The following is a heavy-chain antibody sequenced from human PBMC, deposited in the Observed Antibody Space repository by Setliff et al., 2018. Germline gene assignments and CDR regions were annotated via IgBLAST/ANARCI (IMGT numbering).Heavy chain of an antibody. CDR3: ASSSGGNYEAYFDY. J-gene: IGHJ4*02. CDR2: IRNDGSEE. CDR1: GFTFGDYW. Sequence: GGSLRLSCAASGFTFGDYWMNWVRQAPGKGLEWVAKIRNDGSEEYYVDSVKGRFTISRDNAQKSLYLQMNSLSPEDTALYYCASSSGGNYEAYFDYWGQGTLVTVSS. D-gene: IGHD2-15*01. V-gene: IGHV3-7*01.